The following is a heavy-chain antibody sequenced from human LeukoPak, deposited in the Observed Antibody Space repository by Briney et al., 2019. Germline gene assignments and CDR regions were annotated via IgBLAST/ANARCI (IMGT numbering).Heavy chain of an antibody. V-gene: IGHV3-7*03. CDR1: GFTFSNFW. CDR2: IKQDGSEK. CDR3: VRAMDV. Sequence: GGSLRLSCAASGFTFSNFWMSWVRQAPGKGLEWVANIKQDGSEKYYVDSLKGRFTISRDNAKDSLYLQMNSLRAEDTAVYYCVRAMDVWGQGTTVTVSS. J-gene: IGHJ6*02.